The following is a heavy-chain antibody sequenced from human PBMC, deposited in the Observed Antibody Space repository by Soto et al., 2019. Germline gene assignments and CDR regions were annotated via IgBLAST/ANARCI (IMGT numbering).Heavy chain of an antibody. J-gene: IGHJ6*02. CDR3: ARAPPGPAPRWGV. CDR1: NGSISSGGYS. V-gene: IGHV4-30-2*01. Sequence: SETLSLTCTVSNGSISSGGYSWSWIRQTPGKGLEWIGYIYPTGKTYYNPSLKNRATLSIDTSQNQFSLQLTSVTAADTAVYYCARAPPGPAPRWGVWGHGTTVTAP. CDR2: IYPTGKT. D-gene: IGHD3-16*01.